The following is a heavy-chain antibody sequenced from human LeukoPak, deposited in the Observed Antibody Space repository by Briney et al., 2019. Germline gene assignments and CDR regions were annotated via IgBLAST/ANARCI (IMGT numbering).Heavy chain of an antibody. J-gene: IGHJ4*02. V-gene: IGHV3-23*01. CDR1: GFTFISYA. Sequence: GGSLRLSCAASGFTFISYAISSVRQAPGNGLELVSTISVSGGSTYYADSVKGRFTISRDNSKNTLYLQMNGLRAEDTAVYYCAKDIRSSGWSKYSDYCGQGTLVTVSS. D-gene: IGHD6-19*01. CDR2: ISVSGGST. CDR3: AKDIRSSGWSKYSDY.